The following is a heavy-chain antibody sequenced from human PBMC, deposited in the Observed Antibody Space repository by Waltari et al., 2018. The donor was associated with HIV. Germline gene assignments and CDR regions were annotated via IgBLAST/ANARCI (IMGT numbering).Heavy chain of an antibody. V-gene: IGHV3-7*04. CDR3: ARDQSSGWDFQH. Sequence: EVQLVESGGGLVQPGGSLRLSCAASGFTFSSYWMSWVRQAPGKGLEWVAKIKQDGSEKYYVDSVKCRFTISRDNAKNSLYLQMNSLRAEDTAVYYCARDQSSGWDFQHWGQGTLVTVSS. CDR2: IKQDGSEK. D-gene: IGHD6-19*01. J-gene: IGHJ1*01. CDR1: GFTFSSYW.